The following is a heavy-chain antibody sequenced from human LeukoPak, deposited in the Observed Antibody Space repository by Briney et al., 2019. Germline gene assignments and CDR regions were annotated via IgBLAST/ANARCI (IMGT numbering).Heavy chain of an antibody. Sequence: GGSLRLSCAASGFTFSVYYMSWIRQAPGKGLEWVSYIGGSGATIYYADSVKGRFTISRDNAKNSLYLQMNNLRAEDTAVYYCARDRRGDRYWGQGTLVTVSS. D-gene: IGHD3-16*01. CDR2: IGGSGATI. CDR3: ARDRRGDRY. CDR1: GFTFSVYY. V-gene: IGHV3-11*04. J-gene: IGHJ4*02.